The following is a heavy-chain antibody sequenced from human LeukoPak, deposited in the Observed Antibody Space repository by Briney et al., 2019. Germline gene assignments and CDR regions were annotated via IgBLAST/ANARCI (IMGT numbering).Heavy chain of an antibody. J-gene: IGHJ3*02. D-gene: IGHD2-2*01. V-gene: IGHV1-69*13. Sequence: GASVKVSRKASGGTFSSYAISWVRQAPGQGLEWMGGIIPIFGTANYAQKFQGRVTITADESTSTAYMELGSLRSEDTAVYYCARDRSSRDAFDIWGQGTMVTVSS. CDR2: IIPIFGTA. CDR3: ARDRSSRDAFDI. CDR1: GGTFSSYA.